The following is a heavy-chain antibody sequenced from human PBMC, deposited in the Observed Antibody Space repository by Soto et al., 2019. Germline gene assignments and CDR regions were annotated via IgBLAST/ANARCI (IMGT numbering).Heavy chain of an antibody. V-gene: IGHV3-30*18. CDR1: GFTFSSYG. CDR2: ISYDGSNK. CDR3: AKESRIQLWLIDY. D-gene: IGHD5-18*01. Sequence: GGSLRLSCAASGFTFSSYGMHWVRQAPGKGLEWVAVISYDGSNKYYADSVKGRFTISRDNSKNTLYLQMNSLRAEDTAVYYCAKESRIQLWLIDYWVQGTLATVSS. J-gene: IGHJ4*02.